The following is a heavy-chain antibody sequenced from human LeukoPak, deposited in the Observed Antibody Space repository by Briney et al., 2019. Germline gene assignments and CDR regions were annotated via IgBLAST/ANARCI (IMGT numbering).Heavy chain of an antibody. V-gene: IGHV1-18*01. CDR1: GYTFTSYG. D-gene: IGHD6-13*01. J-gene: IGHJ6*03. CDR3: ARSYSSSWFPGYYYYMDV. Sequence: GASVKVSCKASGYTFTSYGISWVRQAPGQGLEWMGWISAYNGNTNYAQKLQGRVTMTTDTSTSTAYMELRSLRSDDTAVYYCARSYSSSWFPGYYYYMDVWGKGTTVTVSS. CDR2: ISAYNGNT.